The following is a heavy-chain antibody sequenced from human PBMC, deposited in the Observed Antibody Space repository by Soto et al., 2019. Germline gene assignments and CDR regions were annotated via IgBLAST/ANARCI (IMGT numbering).Heavy chain of an antibody. Sequence: QVQLQESRPRLVKPSETLALTCTVSGDSISSYYWSWIRQPPGKGLGWIGYIYYSGSTNYNPSLKSRVTISVDTPKNQFSLKLTSVTAADTAVYYCARGVATIGPWGQGTLVPVSS. D-gene: IGHD5-12*01. V-gene: IGHV4-59*01. CDR3: ARGVATIGP. CDR1: GDSISSYY. CDR2: IYYSGST. J-gene: IGHJ5*02.